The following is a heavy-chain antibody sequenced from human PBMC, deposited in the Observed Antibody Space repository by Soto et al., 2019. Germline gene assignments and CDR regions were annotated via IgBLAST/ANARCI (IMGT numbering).Heavy chain of an antibody. CDR3: ARAQNLEMATP. J-gene: IGHJ4*02. D-gene: IGHD5-12*01. V-gene: IGHV1-3*01. CDR1: GYTFTGYA. CDR2: INAGNGNT. Sequence: ASVKVSCKASGYTFTGYAILWVRQAPGQRLEWMGWINAGNGNTKYSQKFQGRVTITRDTSASTAYMELSSLRSEDTAVYYCARAQNLEMATPWGQGTLVTAPQ.